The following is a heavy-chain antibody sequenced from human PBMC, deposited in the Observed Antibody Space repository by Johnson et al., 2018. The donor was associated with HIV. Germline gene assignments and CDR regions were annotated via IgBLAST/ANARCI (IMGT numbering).Heavy chain of an antibody. V-gene: IGHV3-9*01. Sequence: VQLVESGGGVVQPGRSLRLSCAASGFTFDDYVMHWVRQAPGKGLEWVSGISWNSGTIGYADSVKGRFTLAIDNVKNSLFLQMNRRRAEDTAVYYCARDFGVAADPDAFDIWGQGTMVTVSS. D-gene: IGHD3-10*01. CDR2: ISWNSGTI. CDR3: ARDFGVAADPDAFDI. J-gene: IGHJ3*02. CDR1: GFTFDDYV.